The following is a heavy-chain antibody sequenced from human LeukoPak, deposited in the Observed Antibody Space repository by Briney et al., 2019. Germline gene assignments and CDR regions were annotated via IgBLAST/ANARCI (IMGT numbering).Heavy chain of an antibody. D-gene: IGHD5-18*01. J-gene: IGHJ4*02. CDR3: ARDQGGYSYGAFDY. CDR2: IRFDETDK. CDR1: VVTFNSHG. V-gene: IGHV3-30*02. Sequence: GGSLRLSCAASVVTFNSHGMHWVRQAPGKGLEWVAFIRFDETDKYYIDSVKGRFSISRDNSKNTLFLQMNSLRTEDTALYYCARDQGGYSYGAFDYWGQGTLVTVSP.